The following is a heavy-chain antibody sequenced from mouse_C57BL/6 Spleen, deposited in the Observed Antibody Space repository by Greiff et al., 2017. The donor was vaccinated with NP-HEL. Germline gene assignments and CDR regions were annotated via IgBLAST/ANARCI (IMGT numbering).Heavy chain of an antibody. V-gene: IGHV1-80*01. J-gene: IGHJ1*03. D-gene: IGHD1-1*01. Sequence: QVQLQQSGAELVKPGASVKISCKASGYAFSSYWMNWVKQRPGKGLEWIGQIYPGDGDTNYNGKFKGKATLTADKSSSTAYMQLSSLTSEDSAVYFCARGNYYGSSLDVWGTGTTVTVSS. CDR1: GYAFSSYW. CDR2: IYPGDGDT. CDR3: ARGNYYGSSLDV.